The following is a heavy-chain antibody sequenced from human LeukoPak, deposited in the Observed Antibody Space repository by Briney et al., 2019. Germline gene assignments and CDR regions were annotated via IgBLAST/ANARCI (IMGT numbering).Heavy chain of an antibody. CDR1: GGSFSGYY. Sequence: PSETLSLTCAVYGGSFSGYYWSWIRQPPGKGLEWIGEINHSGSTNYNPSLKSRVTISVDTSKNQFSLKLSSVTAADTAVYYCARGPLLPVAMSYYDMDVWGKGTTVTVSS. D-gene: IGHD2-2*01. V-gene: IGHV4-34*01. CDR2: INHSGST. CDR3: ARGPLLPVAMSYYDMDV. J-gene: IGHJ6*04.